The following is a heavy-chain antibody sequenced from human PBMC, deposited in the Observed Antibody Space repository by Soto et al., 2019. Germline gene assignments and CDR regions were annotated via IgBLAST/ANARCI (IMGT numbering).Heavy chain of an antibody. CDR1: GFTFSSYA. Sequence: GGSLRLSCAASGFTFSSYAMHWVRQAPGKGLEWVAVISYDGSNKYYADSVKGRFTISRDNSKNTLYLQMNSLRAEDTAVYYCARVRLVVVPAASSDYWGQGTLVTVSS. J-gene: IGHJ4*02. CDR2: ISYDGSNK. D-gene: IGHD2-2*01. V-gene: IGHV3-30-3*01. CDR3: ARVRLVVVPAASSDY.